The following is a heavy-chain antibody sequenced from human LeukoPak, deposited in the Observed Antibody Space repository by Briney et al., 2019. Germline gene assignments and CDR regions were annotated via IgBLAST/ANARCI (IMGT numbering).Heavy chain of an antibody. J-gene: IGHJ4*02. Sequence: SETLSLTCTVSGGSISSYYWSWIRQPPGKGLEWIGYIYYSGSTNYNPSLKSRVTISVDTSKNQFSLKLSSVTAADTAVYYCARRGNYGDHEDYWGQGTLVTVSS. CDR3: ARRGNYGDHEDY. V-gene: IGHV4-59*08. D-gene: IGHD4-17*01. CDR1: GGSISSYY. CDR2: IYYSGST.